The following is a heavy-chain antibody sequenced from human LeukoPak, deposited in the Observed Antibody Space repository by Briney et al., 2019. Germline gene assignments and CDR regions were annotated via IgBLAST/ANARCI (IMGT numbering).Heavy chain of an antibody. D-gene: IGHD2-2*01. Sequence: GASVNVSCKASGGTFSSYAISWVRQAPGQGLEWMGWISAYNGNTNYAQKLQGRVTMTTDTSTSTAYMELRSLRSEDTAVYYCARFGRYCSSTSCYGRYYYYYMDVWGKGTTVTVSS. J-gene: IGHJ6*03. CDR3: ARFGRYCSSTSCYGRYYYYYMDV. V-gene: IGHV1-18*01. CDR2: ISAYNGNT. CDR1: GGTFSSYA.